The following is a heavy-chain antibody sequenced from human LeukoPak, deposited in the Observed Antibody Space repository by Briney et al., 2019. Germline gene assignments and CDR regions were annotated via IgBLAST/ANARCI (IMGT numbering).Heavy chain of an antibody. CDR2: IYYSGST. Sequence: PSETLSLTCTVSGGSISSGGYYWSWIRQHPGKGLEWIGYIYYSGSTYYNPSLKSRVTISVDTSKNQFSLKLSSVTAADTAVCYCARESPHSSGYYHPDYWGQGTLVTVSS. J-gene: IGHJ4*02. D-gene: IGHD3-22*01. CDR3: ARESPHSSGYYHPDY. V-gene: IGHV4-31*03. CDR1: GGSISSGGYY.